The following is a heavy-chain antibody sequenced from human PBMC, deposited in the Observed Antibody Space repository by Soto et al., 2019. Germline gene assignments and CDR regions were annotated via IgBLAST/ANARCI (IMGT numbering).Heavy chain of an antibody. J-gene: IGHJ1*01. CDR2: ISYDGSNK. V-gene: IGHV3-30-3*01. CDR3: ARVYNDYGDYGYFQH. CDR1: GFTFSSYA. D-gene: IGHD4-17*01. Sequence: QVQLVESGGGGVQPGRSLRLSCAASGFTFSSYAMHWFRQSPGKGLEWVAVISYDGSNKYYADSVKGRFTISRDNSKNTLYLQMNSLRAEDTAVYYCARVYNDYGDYGYFQHWGQGTLVTVSS.